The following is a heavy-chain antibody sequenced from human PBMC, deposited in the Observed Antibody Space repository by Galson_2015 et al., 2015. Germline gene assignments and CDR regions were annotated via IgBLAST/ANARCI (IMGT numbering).Heavy chain of an antibody. CDR2: IYPSDSDT. CDR3: ARQSIVVSGTVDY. Sequence: QSGAEVKKPGESLKISCKGSGYSFTSYWIGWVRQMPGKGLEWMGIIYPSDSDTSYSPSFQGQVTISADKSISTAYLQWSSLKASDAALYYCARQSIVVSGTVDYWGQGTLVTVSS. D-gene: IGHD6-19*01. J-gene: IGHJ4*02. V-gene: IGHV5-51*01. CDR1: GYSFTSYW.